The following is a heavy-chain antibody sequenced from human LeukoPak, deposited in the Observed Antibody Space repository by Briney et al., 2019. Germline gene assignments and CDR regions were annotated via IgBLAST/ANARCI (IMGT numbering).Heavy chain of an antibody. J-gene: IGHJ5*02. CDR2: IWYDGSNK. V-gene: IGHV3-33*01. CDR3: AAGYDSSGNWFDP. CDR1: GFTFSSYG. D-gene: IGHD3-22*01. Sequence: GRSLRLSCAASGFTFSSYGMHWVRQAPGKGLEWVAVIWYDGSNKYYADSVKGRFTISRDNSKNTLYLQMNSLRAEDTAVYYCAAGYDSSGNWFDPWGQGTLVTVSS.